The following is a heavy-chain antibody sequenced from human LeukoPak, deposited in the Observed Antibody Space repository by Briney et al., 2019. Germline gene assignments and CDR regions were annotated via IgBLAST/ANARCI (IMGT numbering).Heavy chain of an antibody. CDR3: AKLGYCSGGSCYTIYYYYMDV. CDR2: ISGSGGST. Sequence: GGSLRLSCAASGFTFSSYGMSWVRQAPGKGLEWASAISGSGGSTYYADSVKGRFTISRDNSKNTLYLQMNSLRAEDTAVYYCAKLGYCSGGSCYTIYYYYMDVWGKGTTVTISS. J-gene: IGHJ6*03. D-gene: IGHD2-15*01. CDR1: GFTFSSYG. V-gene: IGHV3-23*01.